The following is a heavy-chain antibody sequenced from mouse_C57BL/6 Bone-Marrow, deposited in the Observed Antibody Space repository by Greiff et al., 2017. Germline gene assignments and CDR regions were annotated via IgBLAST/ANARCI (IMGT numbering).Heavy chain of an antibody. D-gene: IGHD1-1*01. J-gene: IGHJ4*01. CDR1: GYSFTDYN. V-gene: IGHV1-39*01. CDR3: ARMGYGSTSYAMDY. Sequence: QESGPELVKPGASVTISCKASGYSFTDYNMNWVKQSNGKSLEWIGVINPNYGTTSYNQKFKGKATLTVDQSSSTAYMQLNSLTSEDSAVYYCARMGYGSTSYAMDYWGQGTSVTVSS. CDR2: INPNYGTT.